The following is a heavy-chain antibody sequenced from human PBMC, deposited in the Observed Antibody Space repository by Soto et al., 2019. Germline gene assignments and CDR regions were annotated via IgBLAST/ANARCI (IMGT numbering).Heavy chain of an antibody. CDR3: ARYRGAFDI. J-gene: IGHJ3*02. D-gene: IGHD3-10*01. Sequence: GGSLRLSCAASGFTFSSYGMHWVRQAPGKGLEWVAVIWYDGSNKYYADSVKGRFTISRDNSKNTLYLQMNSLRVEDTAVYYCARYRGAFDIWGQGTMVTVSS. V-gene: IGHV3-33*01. CDR1: GFTFSSYG. CDR2: IWYDGSNK.